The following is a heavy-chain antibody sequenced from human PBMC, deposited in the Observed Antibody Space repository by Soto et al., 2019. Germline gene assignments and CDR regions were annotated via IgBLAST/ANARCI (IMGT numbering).Heavy chain of an antibody. Sequence: PGGSLRLSCAASGFTFSSYAMSWVRQAPGKGLEWVSAISGSGGSTYYADSVKGRFTISRDNSKNTLYLQMNSLRAEDTAVYYCARERHHTDYYCGGDCEGSGYFDYWGQGTLVTVSS. D-gene: IGHD2-21*02. J-gene: IGHJ4*02. CDR1: GFTFSSYA. CDR3: ARERHHTDYYCGGDCEGSGYFDY. CDR2: ISGSGGST. V-gene: IGHV3-23*01.